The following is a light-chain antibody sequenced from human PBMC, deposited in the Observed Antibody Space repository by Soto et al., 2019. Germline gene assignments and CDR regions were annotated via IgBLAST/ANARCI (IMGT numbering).Light chain of an antibody. Sequence: EIVMTQSPATLSVSPGERATLSCRASQSVGSNLAWYQQKPGQAPRLLIFGASTRDTGIPARFSGSGSGTEFTLTISRLQSEDFAVYYCQQYNNWPPPTFGQGTKLDIK. CDR1: QSVGSN. CDR2: GAS. CDR3: QQYNNWPPPT. V-gene: IGKV3-15*01. J-gene: IGKJ2*01.